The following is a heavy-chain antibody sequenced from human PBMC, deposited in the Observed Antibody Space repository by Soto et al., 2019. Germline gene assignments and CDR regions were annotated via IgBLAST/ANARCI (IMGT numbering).Heavy chain of an antibody. CDR1: GYTFTSYY. D-gene: IGHD3-10*01. Sequence: QVQLVQSGAEVKKPGASVKVSCKASGYTFTSYYMHWVRQAPGQGLEWMGTINPSGGSTSYAQKFQGRVNMTRDTSTSTVYMELSSMRSEDTAVYYCAKEGGYGSGSGWFDPWGQGTLVTVSS. V-gene: IGHV1-46*01. CDR3: AKEGGYGSGSGWFDP. J-gene: IGHJ5*02. CDR2: INPSGGST.